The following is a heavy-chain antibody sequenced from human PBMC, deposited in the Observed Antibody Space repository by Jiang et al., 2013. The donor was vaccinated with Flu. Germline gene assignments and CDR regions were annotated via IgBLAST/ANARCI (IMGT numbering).Heavy chain of an antibody. Sequence: SLTCTVSGGSISSYYWSWIRQPPGKGLEWIGYIYYSGSTNYNPSLKSRVTISVDTSKNQFSLKLSSVTAADTAVYYCARQSDYYYYYGMDVWGKGTTVTVSS. CDR2: IYYSGST. CDR3: ARQSDYYYYYGMDV. CDR1: GGSISSYY. V-gene: IGHV4-59*08. J-gene: IGHJ6*04.